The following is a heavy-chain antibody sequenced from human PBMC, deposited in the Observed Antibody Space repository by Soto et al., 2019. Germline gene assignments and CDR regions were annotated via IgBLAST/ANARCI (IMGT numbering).Heavy chain of an antibody. CDR3: ARDKGYCSDTSCPDFDY. CDR2: ISAYNGNT. CDR1: GYTFTSYG. V-gene: IGHV1-18*01. Sequence: GASVKVSCKASGYTFTSYGISWVRQAPGQGLEWMGWISAYNGNTNYAQKFQGRFTIVVDTSTSTAYMELNSLRYEDTAVYYCARDKGYCSDTSCPDFDYWGQGTLVTVSS. D-gene: IGHD2-15*01. J-gene: IGHJ4*02.